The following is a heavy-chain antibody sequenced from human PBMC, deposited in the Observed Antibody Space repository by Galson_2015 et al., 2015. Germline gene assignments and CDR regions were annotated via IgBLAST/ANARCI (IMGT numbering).Heavy chain of an antibody. V-gene: IGHV4-59*01. CDR3: ARLADGSSGYYRLDY. D-gene: IGHD3-22*01. CDR2: IYYTGRT. CDR1: GGSTSPYL. J-gene: IGHJ4*02. Sequence: ETLSLTCTVSGGSTSPYLWSWIRQPPGKGLEWIGYIYYTGRTNHNPSLKSRVTISVDTSKNQFSLKLSSVTAADTAVYFCARLADGSSGYYRLDYWGQGTLVTVSS.